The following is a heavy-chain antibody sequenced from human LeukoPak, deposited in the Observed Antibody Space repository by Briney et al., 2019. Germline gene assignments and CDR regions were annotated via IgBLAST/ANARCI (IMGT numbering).Heavy chain of an antibody. CDR1: GCSISSYY. Sequence: SETLSLTCTVSGCSISSYYWSWIRQAPGKGLEWIGYIYHTGNTNCNPSLKSRVTISIDTAKNQFSLKLSSVTAADTAIYYCASYFFDQSKALDIWGQGTMVTVSA. CDR3: ASYFFDQSKALDI. J-gene: IGHJ3*02. CDR2: IYHTGNT. D-gene: IGHD3-9*01. V-gene: IGHV4-59*01.